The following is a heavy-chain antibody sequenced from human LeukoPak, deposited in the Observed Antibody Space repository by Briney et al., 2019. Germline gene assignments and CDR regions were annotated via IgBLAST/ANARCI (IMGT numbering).Heavy chain of an antibody. V-gene: IGHV4-4*02. D-gene: IGHD1-26*01. J-gene: IGHJ4*02. CDR1: GGSMSSGNW. Sequence: SETLSLTCAVSGGSMSSGNWWSWVRQPPGKGLEWIGEIYHSGTTNYNPSLKSRVTISVDKSKNQFSLKLNSVTAADTAVYFCVRDSPREIAGDWGQGTLLTVSS. CDR3: VRDSPREIAGD. CDR2: IYHSGTT.